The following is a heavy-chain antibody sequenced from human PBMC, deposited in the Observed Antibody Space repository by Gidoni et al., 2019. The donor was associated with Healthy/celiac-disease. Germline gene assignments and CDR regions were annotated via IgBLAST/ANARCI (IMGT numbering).Heavy chain of an antibody. D-gene: IGHD3-10*01. Sequence: QLQLQESGPGLVKPSETLSLTCTVSGGSISSSSYYWGWIRHPPGKGLEWIGSIYYSGSTYYNPSLKSRVTISVVTSKNQFSLKLSSVTAADTAVYYCAIGTITMVRGVMTTNWFDPWGQGTLVTVSS. CDR3: AIGTITMVRGVMTTNWFDP. J-gene: IGHJ5*02. CDR2: IYYSGST. V-gene: IGHV4-39*01. CDR1: GGSISSSSYY.